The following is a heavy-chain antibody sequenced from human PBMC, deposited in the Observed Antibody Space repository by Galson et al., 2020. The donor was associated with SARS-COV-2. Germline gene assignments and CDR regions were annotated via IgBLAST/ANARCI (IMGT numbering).Heavy chain of an antibody. Sequence: ASVKVSCKSSGYTFTGYYMHWVRQAPGQGLEWMGWINPNSGGTDYAQKFQGRVTMTRDTSISTAYMALSRLRSDDTAVDYCARDRLGDCSGGSCYAPDYWGQGTLVTVSS. CDR2: INPNSGGT. J-gene: IGHJ4*02. D-gene: IGHD2-15*01. CDR1: GYTFTGYY. CDR3: ARDRLGDCSGGSCYAPDY. V-gene: IGHV1-2*02.